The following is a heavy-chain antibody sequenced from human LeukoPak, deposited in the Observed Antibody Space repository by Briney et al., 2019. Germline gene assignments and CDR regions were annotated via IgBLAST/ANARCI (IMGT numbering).Heavy chain of an antibody. Sequence: GGSLRLSCAASGFTFSSYWMSWVRQAPGKGLEWVANIKQDGSEKYYVDSVKGRFTISRDNAKNSLYLQMNSLRAKDTAVYYCARIYCSGGSCYSVFDAFDIWGQGTMVTVSS. J-gene: IGHJ3*02. CDR2: IKQDGSEK. CDR1: GFTFSSYW. CDR3: ARIYCSGGSCYSVFDAFDI. V-gene: IGHV3-7*03. D-gene: IGHD2-15*01.